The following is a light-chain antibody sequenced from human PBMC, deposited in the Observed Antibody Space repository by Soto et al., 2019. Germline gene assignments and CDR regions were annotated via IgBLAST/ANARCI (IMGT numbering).Light chain of an antibody. Sequence: QLVLTQPPSASGTPGQRVTISCSGSSSNIGSNAVNWYQQLPGTAPKVLIYSNNQRPSGVPDRFSGSKSGTSASLAISGLQSEDEADYYCAAWDDSLNGAVFGGGTQLTVL. CDR3: AAWDDSLNGAV. V-gene: IGLV1-44*01. J-gene: IGLJ2*01. CDR1: SSNIGSNA. CDR2: SNN.